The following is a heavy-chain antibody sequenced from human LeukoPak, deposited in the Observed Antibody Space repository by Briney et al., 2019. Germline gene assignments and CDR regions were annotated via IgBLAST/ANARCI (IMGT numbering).Heavy chain of an antibody. Sequence: SETLSLTCTVSGGSISSSSYYWGWIRQPPGKGLEWIGSIYYSGSTHYNPSLKSRVTISVDTSKNQFSLKLSSVTAADTAVYYCARDRREQLVDWFDPWGQGTLVTVSS. CDR1: GGSISSSSYY. V-gene: IGHV4-39*07. CDR3: ARDRREQLVDWFDP. CDR2: IYYSGST. J-gene: IGHJ5*02. D-gene: IGHD6-6*01.